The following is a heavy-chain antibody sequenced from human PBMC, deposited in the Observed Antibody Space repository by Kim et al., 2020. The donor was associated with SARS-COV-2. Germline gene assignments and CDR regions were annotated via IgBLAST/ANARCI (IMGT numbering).Heavy chain of an antibody. CDR1: GASITSGGNY. D-gene: IGHD2-8*01. Sequence: SDTLSLTCSVSGASITSGGNYWSWLRQHPGKGLEWIGYIYHSGSTYYNPSLKSRVTISIDTSKNKFSLRLSSVTAADTAVYYCATDPRYCTSPTNCPRIYAADIWGQGTLVTVSS. CDR3: ATDPRYCTSPTNCPRIYAADI. V-gene: IGHV4-31*03. J-gene: IGHJ3*02. CDR2: IYHSGST.